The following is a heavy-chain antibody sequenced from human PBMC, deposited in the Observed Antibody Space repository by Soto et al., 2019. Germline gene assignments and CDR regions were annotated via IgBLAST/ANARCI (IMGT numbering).Heavy chain of an antibody. CDR2: ISAYNGNT. J-gene: IGHJ6*02. V-gene: IGHV1-18*01. D-gene: IGHD2-15*01. CDR3: ARLRTGNCRGGSCSTHYYYCGMDV. Sequence: QVQLVQSGAEVKKPGASVKVSCKASGYTFTSYGISWVRQAPGQGLEWMGWISAYNGNTNYAQKLQGRVTMTTDTSTSTAYMELRRLRSDDTAVYYCARLRTGNCRGGSCSTHYYYCGMDVWGQGTTVTVSS. CDR1: GYTFTSYG.